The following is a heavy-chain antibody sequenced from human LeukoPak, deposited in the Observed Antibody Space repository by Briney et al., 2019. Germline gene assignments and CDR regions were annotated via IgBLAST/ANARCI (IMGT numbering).Heavy chain of an antibody. CDR3: ARRRVWLYDSSGYYDY. CDR1: GGSFSGYY. D-gene: IGHD3-22*01. V-gene: IGHV4-34*01. J-gene: IGHJ4*02. Sequence: SETLSLTCAVYGGSFSGYYWSWIRQPPGKGLEWIGEINHSGSTNYNPSLKSRVTISVDTSKNQFSLKLSSVTAADTAVYYCARRRVWLYDSSGYYDYWGQGTLVTVSS. CDR2: INHSGST.